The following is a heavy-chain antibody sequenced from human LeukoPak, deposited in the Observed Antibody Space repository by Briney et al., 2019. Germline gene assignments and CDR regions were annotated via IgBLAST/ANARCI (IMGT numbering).Heavy chain of an antibody. D-gene: IGHD4-17*01. CDR3: AKYGDYFDY. J-gene: IGHJ4*02. Sequence: GGSLRLPCAASGFTFSSYAMRCLRQAPGKGLEWVSAISGSGGSTYYADSVKGRFTISRDNSKNTLYLQMNSLRAEDTAVYYCAKYGDYFDYWGQGTLVTVSS. CDR1: GFTFSSYA. V-gene: IGHV3-23*01. CDR2: ISGSGGST.